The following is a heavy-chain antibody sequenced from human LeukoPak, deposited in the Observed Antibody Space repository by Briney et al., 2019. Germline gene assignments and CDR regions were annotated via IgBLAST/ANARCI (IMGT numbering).Heavy chain of an antibody. J-gene: IGHJ6*02. CDR2: IIPILGIA. V-gene: IGHV1-69*04. CDR3: ARQGDSSGFYYYYYGMDV. D-gene: IGHD3-22*01. Sequence: ASVKVSCKASGGTFSSYAISWVRQAPGQGLEWMGRIIPILGIANYAQKFQGRVTITADESTSTAYMELSSLRSEDTAVYYCARQGDSSGFYYYYYGMDVWGQGTTVTVSS. CDR1: GGTFSSYA.